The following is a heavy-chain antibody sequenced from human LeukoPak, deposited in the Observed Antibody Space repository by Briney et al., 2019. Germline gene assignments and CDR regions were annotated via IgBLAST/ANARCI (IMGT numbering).Heavy chain of an antibody. CDR3: ARDGVVDTAMVFDY. CDR1: GYTFTSYG. Sequence: ASVKVSCKASGYTFTSYGISWVRQAPGQGLEWMGWINPNSGGTNYAQKFQGRVTMTRDTSISTAYMELSRLRSDDTAVYYCARDGVVDTAMVFDYWGQGTLVTVSS. CDR2: INPNSGGT. D-gene: IGHD5-18*01. V-gene: IGHV1-2*02. J-gene: IGHJ4*02.